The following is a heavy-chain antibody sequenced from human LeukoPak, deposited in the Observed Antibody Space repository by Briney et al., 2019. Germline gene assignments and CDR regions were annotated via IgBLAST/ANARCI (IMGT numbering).Heavy chain of an antibody. V-gene: IGHV1-69*13. J-gene: IGHJ4*02. CDR2: IIPIFGTA. Sequence: SVKVSCKASGGTFSSYAISWVRQAPAQGREWMGGIIPIFGTANYAQKFQGRVTITADESTSTAYMELSSLRSEDTAVYYCASDVVVPGLFVFGYWGQGTLVTVSS. CDR3: ASDVVVPGLFVFGY. CDR1: GGTFSSYA. D-gene: IGHD2-2*01.